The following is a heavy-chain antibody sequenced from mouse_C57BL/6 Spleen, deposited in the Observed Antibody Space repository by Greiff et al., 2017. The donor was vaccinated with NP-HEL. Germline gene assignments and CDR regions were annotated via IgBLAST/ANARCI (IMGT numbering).Heavy chain of an antibody. Sequence: QVQLQQSGADLARPGASVKMSCKASGYTFTSYTMHWVKQRPGQGLEWIGYINPSSGYTKYNQKFKDKATLTADKSSSTAYMQLSSLTSEDSAVYYCARSSQRYYFDYWGQGTTLTVSS. V-gene: IGHV1-4*01. CDR1: GYTFTSYT. CDR2: INPSSGYT. CDR3: ARSSQRYYFDY. J-gene: IGHJ2*01. D-gene: IGHD6-1*01.